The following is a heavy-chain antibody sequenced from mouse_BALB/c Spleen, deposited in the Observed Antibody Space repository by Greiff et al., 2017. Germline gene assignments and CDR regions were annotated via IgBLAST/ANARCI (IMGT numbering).Heavy chain of an antibody. Sequence: VQLQQSGAELARPGASVKLSCKASGYTFTSYWMQWVKQRPGQGLEWIGAIYPGDGDTRYTQKFKGKATLTADKSSSTAYMQLSSLASEDSAVYYCARSGNYGSSRYWYFDVWGAGTTVTVSS. V-gene: IGHV1-87*01. D-gene: IGHD1-1*01. CDR1: GYTFTSYW. J-gene: IGHJ1*01. CDR2: IYPGDGDT. CDR3: ARSGNYGSSRYWYFDV.